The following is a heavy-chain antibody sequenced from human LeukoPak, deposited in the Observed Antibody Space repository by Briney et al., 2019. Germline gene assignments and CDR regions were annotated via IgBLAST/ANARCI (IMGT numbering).Heavy chain of an antibody. J-gene: IGHJ4*02. CDR2: ISGSGGST. D-gene: IGHD3-10*01. CDR3: AKAMVRGVIPQINFDY. V-gene: IGHV3-23*01. Sequence: GGSLRLSCAASGFTFSSYAMTWVRQAPGKGLEWVSSISGSGGSTYYADSVKGRFTISRDNSKNTLYLQMNSLRADDTAVYYCAKAMVRGVIPQINFDYWGQGTLVTVSS. CDR1: GFTFSSYA.